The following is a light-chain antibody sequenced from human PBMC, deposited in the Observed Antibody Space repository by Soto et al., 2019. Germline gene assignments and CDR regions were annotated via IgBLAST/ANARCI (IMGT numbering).Light chain of an antibody. V-gene: IGKV3-15*01. CDR2: GAS. Sequence: EIVMTQSPATLSVSPGERATLSCRASQSVSSNLAWYQQKPGQAPRLLIYGASSRATGIPARFSGSRSGTEFTLTISSLQSEDFAVYYCQQYNIWPPLTFGGGTRVDIK. CDR1: QSVSSN. CDR3: QQYNIWPPLT. J-gene: IGKJ4*01.